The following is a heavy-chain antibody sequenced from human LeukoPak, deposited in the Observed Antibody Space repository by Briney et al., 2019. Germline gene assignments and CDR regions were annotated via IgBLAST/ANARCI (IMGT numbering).Heavy chain of an antibody. CDR2: IHSDGSSA. CDR3: IRDRGYSLGRDY. J-gene: IGHJ4*02. D-gene: IGHD5-18*01. CDR1: GFTFSSYW. V-gene: IGHV3-74*01. Sequence: SGGSLRLSCAASGFTFSSYWMHWVRQAPGKGLVWVSQIHSDGSSANYADSVQGRFTVSRDNAKNTLYLQMNSLRAEDTAVYYCIRDRGYSLGRDYWGQGTLVTVSS.